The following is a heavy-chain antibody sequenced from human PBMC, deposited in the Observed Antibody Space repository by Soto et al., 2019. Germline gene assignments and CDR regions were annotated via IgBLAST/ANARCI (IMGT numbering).Heavy chain of an antibody. Sequence: ASVKVSCRASESTVTGYYMPWVRQAPGQGLEWLGWINPTSGDTNYARKFQGWVTMTRDTSISTAYMELSRLRSDDTAVYYCARVSITGNSTFDYWGQGTLVTVSS. J-gene: IGHJ4*02. V-gene: IGHV1-2*04. CDR1: ESTVTGYY. D-gene: IGHD1-20*01. CDR3: ARVSITGNSTFDY. CDR2: INPTSGDT.